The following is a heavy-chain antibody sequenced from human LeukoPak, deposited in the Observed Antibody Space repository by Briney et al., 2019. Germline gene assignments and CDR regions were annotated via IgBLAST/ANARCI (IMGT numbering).Heavy chain of an antibody. CDR3: AKKTRHIVVVTAIFFDY. V-gene: IGHV3-23*01. D-gene: IGHD2-21*02. J-gene: IGHJ4*02. CDR1: GFTFSTYA. CDR2: ISGSGGST. Sequence: GGSLRLSCAASGFTFSTYAMSWVRQAPGKGQEWVSAISGSGGSTYYADSVKGRFTISRDNSKNTLYLQMNSLRAEDTAIYYCAKKTRHIVVVTAIFFDYWGQGTLVTVSS.